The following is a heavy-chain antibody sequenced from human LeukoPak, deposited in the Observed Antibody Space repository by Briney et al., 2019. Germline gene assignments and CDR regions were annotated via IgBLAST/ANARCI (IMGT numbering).Heavy chain of an antibody. J-gene: IGHJ4*02. D-gene: IGHD2-15*01. V-gene: IGHV1-2*02. CDR3: ARECSGGRCYSLDY. CDR1: GYTFTGYY. Sequence: ASVKVSCKASGYTFTGYYMHWVRQAPGQGLEWMGWINPNSGGTNYAQKFQGRVTMTRDTSISTAYMELSRVRSDDTAVYYCARECSGGRCYSLDYWGQGTLVTVSS. CDR2: INPNSGGT.